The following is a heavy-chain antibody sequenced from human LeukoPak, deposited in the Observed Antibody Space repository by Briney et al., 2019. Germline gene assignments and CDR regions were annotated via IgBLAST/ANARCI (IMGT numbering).Heavy chain of an antibody. V-gene: IGHV1-2*02. J-gene: IGHJ5*02. CDR1: GYTFIGYY. D-gene: IGHD3-3*01. CDR2: INPNSGGT. Sequence: GASVKVSCKASGYTFIGYYMHWVRQAPGQGLEWMGWINPNSGGTNYAQKFQGRVTMTRDTSIKTVYMELSRLRSDDTAVYYCARDRYYDFWSGRGRRNWIDPWGQGTLVTVS. CDR3: ARDRYYDFWSGRGRRNWIDP.